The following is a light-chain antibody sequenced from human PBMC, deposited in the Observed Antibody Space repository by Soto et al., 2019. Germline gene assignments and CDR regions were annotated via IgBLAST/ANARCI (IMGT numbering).Light chain of an antibody. V-gene: IGKV1-9*01. CDR1: QGISSH. Sequence: DIQLTQSPAFLSASLGDRVTISCRASQGISSHLAWYQQKPGKAPELLIYAASTLQSGVPSRFSGSGSGTEFTLTISSLQPEDVATYFCQHLNSYPRALSFGGGTKVEIK. CDR2: AAS. CDR3: QHLNSYPRALS. J-gene: IGKJ4*01.